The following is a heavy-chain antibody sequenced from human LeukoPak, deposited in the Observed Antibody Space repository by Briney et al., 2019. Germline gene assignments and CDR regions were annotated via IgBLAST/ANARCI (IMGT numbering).Heavy chain of an antibody. CDR1: GFTFSSYA. V-gene: IGHV3-23*01. D-gene: IGHD1-26*01. CDR2: ISTSGGSS. J-gene: IGHJ4*02. CDR3: ARDGSHGY. Sequence: GESLSLSCAASGFTFSSYAMSWVRQAPGKGLEWVSGISTSGGSSSYADSVKGRFTISRDNSKNTLYLQMNSLRAEDTAVYYCARDGSHGYWGQGTLVTVSS.